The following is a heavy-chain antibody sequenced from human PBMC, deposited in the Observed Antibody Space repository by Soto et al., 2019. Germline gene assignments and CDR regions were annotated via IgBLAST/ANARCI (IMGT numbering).Heavy chain of an antibody. CDR3: ARGSVL. CDR2: ISSSNTYI. Sequence: SGGSLRLSCAASGFSFSIHSMTWVRQAPGKGLEWVSSISSSNTYIYYAESVKGRFTISRDNAKNSLYLQMNSLRAEDTAVYYCARGSVLWGQGTLVTVSS. CDR1: GFSFSIHS. V-gene: IGHV3-21*01. J-gene: IGHJ1*01.